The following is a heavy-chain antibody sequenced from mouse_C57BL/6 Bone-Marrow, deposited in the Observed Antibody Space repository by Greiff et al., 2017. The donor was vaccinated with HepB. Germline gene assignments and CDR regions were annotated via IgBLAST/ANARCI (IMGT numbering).Heavy chain of an antibody. CDR3: ARGGLYDSRRYWYFDV. CDR1: GYTFTDYN. V-gene: IGHV1-18*01. Sequence: EVQLQQSGPELVKPGASVKIPCKASGYTFTDYNMDWVKQSHGKGLEWIGDINPNNGGTTYNQKFKGKATLTVDKSSSTAYMELRSLTSEDTAVYYCARGGLYDSRRYWYFDVWGTGTTVTVSS. CDR2: INPNNGGT. D-gene: IGHD1-1*01. J-gene: IGHJ1*03.